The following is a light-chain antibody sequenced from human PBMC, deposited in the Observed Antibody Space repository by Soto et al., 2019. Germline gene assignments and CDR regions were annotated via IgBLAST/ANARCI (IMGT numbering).Light chain of an antibody. J-gene: IGKJ5*01. CDR2: LGS. V-gene: IGKV2-28*01. Sequence: DLVMTQSPLSLPVTPGEPASISCRSSQSLLHSNAYNYLDWYLQKPGQSPQLLIYLGSNRASGVPDRFSGSGSGKDFTLQISRVEAEDVGVYYCMQALQTPVTFGQGTRLEIK. CDR1: QSLLHSNAYNY. CDR3: MQALQTPVT.